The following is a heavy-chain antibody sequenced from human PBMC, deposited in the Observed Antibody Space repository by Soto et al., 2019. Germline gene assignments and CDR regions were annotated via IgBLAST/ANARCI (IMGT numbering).Heavy chain of an antibody. Sequence: EVQLVESGGGLVKPGGSLRLSCAASGFTFSSYSMNWVRQAPGKGLEWVSSISSSSGYIFYPDSVKGRFTISRDNAKNSLYLQMNSLRAEDTAVYYCARAFFYCSGGSCYSYYFDYWGQGTRVTVSS. CDR3: ARAFFYCSGGSCYSYYFDY. CDR1: GFTFSSYS. D-gene: IGHD2-15*01. J-gene: IGHJ4*02. V-gene: IGHV3-21*01. CDR2: ISSSSGYI.